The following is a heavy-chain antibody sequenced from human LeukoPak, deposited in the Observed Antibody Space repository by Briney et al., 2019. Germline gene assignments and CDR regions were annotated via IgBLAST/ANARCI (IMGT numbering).Heavy chain of an antibody. D-gene: IGHD1-26*01. CDR2: ITSTSRYI. CDR1: GFTFGPYT. Sequence: PGGSLRLSCAASGFTFGPYTMNWVRQAPGKGLEWVSSITSTSRYIYYADSLKGRFTVSRDNAKSSLYLQMNSLTVEDTAVYYCARDGSYYGQYYFDYWGQGILVTVSS. V-gene: IGHV3-21*06. CDR3: ARDGSYYGQYYFDY. J-gene: IGHJ4*02.